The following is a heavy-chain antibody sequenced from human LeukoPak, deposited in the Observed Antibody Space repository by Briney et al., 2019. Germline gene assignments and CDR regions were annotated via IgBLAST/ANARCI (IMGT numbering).Heavy chain of an antibody. D-gene: IGHD3-10*01. CDR3: ARGWRFGEQGFDY. CDR1: GGTFSSYA. CDR2: IIPIFGTA. Sequence: SVKVSCKASGGTFSSYATSWVRQAPGQGLEWMGGIIPIFGTANYAQKFQGRVTITADESTSTAYMELSSLRSEDTAVYYCARGWRFGEQGFDYWGQGTLVTVSS. J-gene: IGHJ4*02. V-gene: IGHV1-69*13.